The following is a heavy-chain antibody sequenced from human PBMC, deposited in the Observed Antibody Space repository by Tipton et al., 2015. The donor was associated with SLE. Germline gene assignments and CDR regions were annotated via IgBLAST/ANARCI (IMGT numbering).Heavy chain of an antibody. CDR1: GGPISNYY. CDR2: VYTSGST. D-gene: IGHD1-14*01. J-gene: IGHJ4*02. CDR3: ARGKTRVEY. V-gene: IGHV4-4*08. Sequence: TLSLTCTVSGGPISNYYWSWIRQTPGKGLGWMGYVYTSGSTIYNPSLKSRVTISVDTSKNQVSLKLNSVTAADTAVYYCARGKTRVEYWGQGTLVTVSS.